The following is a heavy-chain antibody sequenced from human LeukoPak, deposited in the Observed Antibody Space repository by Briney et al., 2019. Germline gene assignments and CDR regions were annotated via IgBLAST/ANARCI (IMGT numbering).Heavy chain of an antibody. CDR1: GFTFRSYW. J-gene: IGHJ4*02. Sequence: EGSLRLSCAASGFTFRSYWMHWVRQDPGTGLVWLSRINRDLSSTSYADSVKGRFTISRDNAKNTLYLQMNSLRAEDTAVYYCVREQRYYFDYWGQGTLVTVSS. D-gene: IGHD5-24*01. CDR3: VREQRYYFDY. CDR2: INRDLSST. V-gene: IGHV3-74*01.